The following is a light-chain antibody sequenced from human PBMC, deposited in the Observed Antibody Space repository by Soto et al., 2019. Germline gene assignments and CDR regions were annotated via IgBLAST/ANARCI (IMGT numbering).Light chain of an antibody. J-gene: IGKJ1*01. V-gene: IGKV3-15*01. Sequence: IGMTHSPATLSVSPWERATLSCRASLSVSRNLAWYQQKPGQAPRLLIFDASTRATGIPARFSGSGSGTEFTLTITSLQSEDFAVYYCQQYNAWPRTFGQGTKVDIK. CDR3: QQYNAWPRT. CDR1: LSVSRN. CDR2: DAS.